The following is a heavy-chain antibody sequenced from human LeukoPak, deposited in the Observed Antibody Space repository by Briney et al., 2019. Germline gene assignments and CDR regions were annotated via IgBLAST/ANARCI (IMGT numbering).Heavy chain of an antibody. J-gene: IGHJ3*02. CDR1: GGSISSGGYY. D-gene: IGHD6-6*01. V-gene: IGHV4-31*03. CDR3: ARDRQLVDAFDI. Sequence: PSQTLSLTCTVSGGSISSGGYYWSWIRQHPGKGLEWIGYIYYSGSTYYNPSLKSRVTISVDTSKNQFSLKLSSVTAADTAVYYCARDRQLVDAFDIWGQGTMVTVSS. CDR2: IYYSGST.